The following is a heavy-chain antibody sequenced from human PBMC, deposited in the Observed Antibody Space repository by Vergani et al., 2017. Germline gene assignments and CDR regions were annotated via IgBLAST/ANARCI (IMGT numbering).Heavy chain of an antibody. D-gene: IGHD3-16*01. V-gene: IGHV3-30*02. CDR1: GFTSSNYD. CDR3: AKHFRGWGIDY. CDR2: IQFDGSNQ. J-gene: IGHJ4*02. Sequence: QVQLVESGGGVVQRGGSLRLSCATSGFTSSNYDMQWIRQGPGKGLEFVAFIQFDGSNQYYADSVKGRFTLSRDFSKNTLYLQMNSLRTDDTATYYCAKHFRGWGIDYWGQGTQVIVSS.